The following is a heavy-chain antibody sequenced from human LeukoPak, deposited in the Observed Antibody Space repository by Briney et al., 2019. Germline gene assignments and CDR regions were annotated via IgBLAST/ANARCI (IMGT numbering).Heavy chain of an antibody. CDR3: ARGRTHNWFDP. J-gene: IGHJ5*02. CDR2: VGHSGST. CDR1: GESFSGFF. D-gene: IGHD3/OR15-3a*01. V-gene: IGHV4-34*01. Sequence: SETLSLTYAINGESFSGFFCTWIRQSPGKGLEWIGEVGHSGSTLYNPSLKSRVTLSVDTFKNHFSLNLSSVTAADTAVYYCARGRTHNWFDPWGQGTLVTVSS.